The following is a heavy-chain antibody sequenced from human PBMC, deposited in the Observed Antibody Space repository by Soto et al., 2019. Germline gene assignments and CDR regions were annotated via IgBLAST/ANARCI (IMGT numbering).Heavy chain of an antibody. J-gene: IGHJ4*02. CDR2: IYYSGST. CDR3: ARARSYSGWYEYYFDY. Sequence: PSETLSLTCTVSGGSISSGGYYWSWIRQHPGKGLEWIGYIYYSGSTYYNPSLKSRVTISVDTSKNQFSLKLSSVTAADTAVYYCARARSYSGWYEYYFDYWGQGTLVTVSS. CDR1: GGSISSGGYY. D-gene: IGHD6-19*01. V-gene: IGHV4-31*03.